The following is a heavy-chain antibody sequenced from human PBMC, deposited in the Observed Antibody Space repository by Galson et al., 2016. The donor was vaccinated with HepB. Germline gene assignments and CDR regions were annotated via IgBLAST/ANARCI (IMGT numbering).Heavy chain of an antibody. CDR1: GFSIRKYW. J-gene: IGHJ4*02. CDR2: ISDDGGKT. CDR3: ARVITFYDLMDC. Sequence: SLRLSCAASGFSIRKYWMQWVRLVRGKGLEWVASISDDGGKTYHVDSVKGRFTISRDTAKNSLYLQMNSLRAEDTAVYFCARVITFYDLMDCWGQGAVVTVSS. D-gene: IGHD3-3*01. V-gene: IGHV3-7*03.